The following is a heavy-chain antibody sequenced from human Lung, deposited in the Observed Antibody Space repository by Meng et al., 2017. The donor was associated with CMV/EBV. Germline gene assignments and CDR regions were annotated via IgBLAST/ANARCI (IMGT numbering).Heavy chain of an antibody. CDR3: ARVRSRGMDV. CDR1: GYTFTGYY. V-gene: IGHV1-2*02. J-gene: IGHJ6*02. Sequence: ASXXVSCKASGYTFTGYYMHWVRQAPGQGLEWMGWINPNSGGTNYAQKFQGRVTMTRDTSISTAYMELSRLRSDDTAVYYCARVRSRGMDVWGQGNTVTGAS. D-gene: IGHD3-16*01. CDR2: INPNSGGT.